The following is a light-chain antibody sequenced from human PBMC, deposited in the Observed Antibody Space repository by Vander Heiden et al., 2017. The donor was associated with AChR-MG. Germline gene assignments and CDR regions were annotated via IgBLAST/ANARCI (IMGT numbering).Light chain of an antibody. CDR1: QSISTY. CDR3: QQSYSTPRT. V-gene: IGKV1-39*01. CDR2: AAS. Sequence: DIQMTQYPSSLSASVGDRVSIACRASQSISTYLNWYQQKPGKAPKLLIYAASSLQSGVPSRFGRSGSGTDFTLTISNLQPEDFATYYCQQSYSTPRTFGQGTQVEIK. J-gene: IGKJ1*01.